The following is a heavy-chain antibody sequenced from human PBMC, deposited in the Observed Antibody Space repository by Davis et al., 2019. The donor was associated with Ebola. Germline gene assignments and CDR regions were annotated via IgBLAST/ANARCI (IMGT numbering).Heavy chain of an antibody. CDR2: ISSSSSYI. V-gene: IGHV3-21*01. D-gene: IGHD1-26*01. CDR1: GFTFSSYS. Sequence: GESLKISCAASGFTFSSYSMNWVRQAPGKGLEWVSSISSSSSYIYYADSVKGRFTISRDNAKNSLYLQMNSLRAEDTAVYYCARASTWEILDYWGQGTLVTVSS. CDR3: ARASTWEILDY. J-gene: IGHJ4*02.